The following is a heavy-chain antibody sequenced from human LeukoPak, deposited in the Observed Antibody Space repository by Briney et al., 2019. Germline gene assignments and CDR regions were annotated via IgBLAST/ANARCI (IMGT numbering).Heavy chain of an antibody. V-gene: IGHV3-53*01. CDR1: GFTVSSNY. CDR2: IYSGGNT. D-gene: IGHD5-18*01. CDR3: ARTVSGGYTYGYLY. Sequence: GGSLRLSCAASGFTVSSNYMSWVRQAPGKGLEWVSLIYSGGNTYYADSVKGRFTISRDNSKNTLYLQMNSLRAEDTAVYYCARTVSGGYTYGYLYWGQGTLVTVSS. J-gene: IGHJ4*02.